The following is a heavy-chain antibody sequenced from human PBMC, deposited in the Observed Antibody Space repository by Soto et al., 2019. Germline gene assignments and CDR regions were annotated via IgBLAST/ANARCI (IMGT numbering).Heavy chain of an antibody. CDR1: GFTFSGSS. V-gene: IGHV3-73*01. Sequence: GGSLRLSCVASGFTFSGSSMHWVRQASGKGLEWVGRIRSKANSYATVYAAPVKGRFTLSRDDSKNTAYLQMNTLKTEDTAVYYCTRYSDPDAFDIWGQGTMVTVSS. D-gene: IGHD2-21*01. CDR2: IRSKANSYAT. J-gene: IGHJ3*02. CDR3: TRYSDPDAFDI.